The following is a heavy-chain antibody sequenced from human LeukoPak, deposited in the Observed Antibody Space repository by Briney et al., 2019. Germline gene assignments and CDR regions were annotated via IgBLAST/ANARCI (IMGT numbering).Heavy chain of an antibody. CDR1: GYSISSGYY. V-gene: IGHV4-38-2*01. CDR2: IYHSGST. CDR3: ARTRTTTRYNWFDP. D-gene: IGHD1-26*01. Sequence: SETLSLTCAVSGYSISSGYYWGWIRQPPGKGLEWIGSIYHSGSTYYNPSLKSRVTISVDPSQNQFSLKLSSVAAADTAVYYCARTRTTTRYNWFDPWGQGALVTVSS. J-gene: IGHJ5*02.